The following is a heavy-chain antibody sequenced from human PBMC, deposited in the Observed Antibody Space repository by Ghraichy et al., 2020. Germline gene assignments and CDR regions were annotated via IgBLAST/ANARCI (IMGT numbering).Heavy chain of an antibody. D-gene: IGHD3-10*01. Sequence: SQTISLTCTVSGGSIIDYYWNWIRQPAGKGLEWVGRIDDTGNVNYNPSLKGRLTMSVDTSKNQFSLRLNSVTDADTAVYYCTRGEHGSDYWGQGVLVTVSS. V-gene: IGHV4-4*07. J-gene: IGHJ4*02. CDR3: TRGEHGSDY. CDR2: IDDTGNV. CDR1: GGSIIDYY.